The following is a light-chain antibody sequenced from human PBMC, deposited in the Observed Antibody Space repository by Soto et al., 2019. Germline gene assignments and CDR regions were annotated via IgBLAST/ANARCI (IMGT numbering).Light chain of an antibody. CDR1: QSVSSN. CDR3: QQYNDWPSIT. Sequence: EIVMTQSPATLSVSPGERATLSCRASQSVSSNLAWYQQKPGQAPRLLIYRTSTRATGVPARFSGSGSRTEFTLTISGLQSEDFAVYYCQQYNDWPSITFGQGTRLEI. J-gene: IGKJ5*01. V-gene: IGKV3-15*01. CDR2: RTS.